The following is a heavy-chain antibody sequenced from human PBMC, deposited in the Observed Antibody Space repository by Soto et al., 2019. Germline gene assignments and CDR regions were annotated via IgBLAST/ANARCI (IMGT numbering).Heavy chain of an antibody. CDR3: ARQTDSYYTFDAFDI. V-gene: IGHV4-39*01. CDR2: IYYSGST. Sequence: SETLSLTCTVSGDSISSSSYYWGWIRQPPGKGLEWIASIYYSGSTNYNPSLESRVTISVDTSKNQFSLKLSSVTAADTAVYYCARQTDSYYTFDAFDIWGQGTMVTVSS. D-gene: IGHD3-22*01. J-gene: IGHJ3*02. CDR1: GDSISSSSYY.